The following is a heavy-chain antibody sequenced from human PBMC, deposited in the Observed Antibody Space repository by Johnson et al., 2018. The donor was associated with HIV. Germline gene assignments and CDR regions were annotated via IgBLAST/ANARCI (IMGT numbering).Heavy chain of an antibody. D-gene: IGHD3-10*01. CDR2: INGDGSSA. V-gene: IGHV3-74*02. CDR1: GFTFSTYW. J-gene: IGHJ3*02. CDR3: ARGRYYDSGSYLDDAFDI. Sequence: VQLLESGGGLVQPGGSLRLSCAASGFTFSTYWMHWVRQAPGKGLVWVSRINGDGSSANYAASVKGRFTVSRDNAKNTLYLQMNSLRAEDTAVYYCARGRYYDSGSYLDDAFDIWGQGTMVTVSS.